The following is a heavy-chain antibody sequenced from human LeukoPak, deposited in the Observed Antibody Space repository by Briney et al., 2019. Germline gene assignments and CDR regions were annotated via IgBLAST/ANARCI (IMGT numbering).Heavy chain of an antibody. CDR3: ARLAGYYFDY. V-gene: IGHV4-38-2*02. CDR1: GYSISSGYY. D-gene: IGHD6-25*01. CDR2: TYHSGTT. Sequence: SETLSLTCTVSGYSISSGYYWGWIRQPPGKGLEWIGSTYHSGTTYYNPSLKCRVTISVDTSKNQFSLKLSSVTAADTAVYYCARLAGYYFDYWGQGTLVTVSS. J-gene: IGHJ4*02.